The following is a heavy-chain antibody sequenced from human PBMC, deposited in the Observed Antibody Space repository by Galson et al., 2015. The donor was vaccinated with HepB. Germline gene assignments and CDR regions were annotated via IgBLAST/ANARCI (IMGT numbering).Heavy chain of an antibody. Sequence: SLRLSCAASGFTFSSYGMHWVRQAPGKGLEWVAVISYDGSNKYYADSVKGRFTISRDNSKNTLYLQMNSLRAEDTAVYYCAKVGGGEQWLVPTTLTYYFDYWGQGTLVTVSS. J-gene: IGHJ4*02. D-gene: IGHD6-19*01. CDR3: AKVGGGEQWLVPTTLTYYFDY. V-gene: IGHV3-30*18. CDR2: ISYDGSNK. CDR1: GFTFSSYG.